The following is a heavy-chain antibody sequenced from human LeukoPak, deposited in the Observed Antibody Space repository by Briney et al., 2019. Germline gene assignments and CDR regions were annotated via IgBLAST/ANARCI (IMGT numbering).Heavy chain of an antibody. CDR2: ISGDGGST. V-gene: IGHV3-43*02. J-gene: IGHJ4*02. D-gene: IGHD3-22*01. Sequence: GGSLRLSCAASGFTFDDYAMHWVRQAPGKGLEWVPLISGDGGSTYYADSVKGRFTISRDNSKNSLYLQINSLRTEDTALYYCVKVTHYYDSSGEYYFDYWGQGTLVTVSS. CDR1: GFTFDDYA. CDR3: VKVTHYYDSSGEYYFDY.